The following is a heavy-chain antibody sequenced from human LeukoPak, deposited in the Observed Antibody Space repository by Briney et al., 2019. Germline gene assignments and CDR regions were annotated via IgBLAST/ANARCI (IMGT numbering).Heavy chain of an antibody. CDR2: ISAYNGST. CDR1: GYTFTSYG. CDR3: ARGRAYCSGGSCPPYDAFDI. D-gene: IGHD2-15*01. J-gene: IGHJ3*02. Sequence: ASVKVSCKASGYTFTSYGISWVRQAPGQGLEWMGWISAYNGSTNYAQKLQGRVTMTTDTSTSTAYMELRSLRSDDTAVYYCARGRAYCSGGSCPPYDAFDIWGQGTMVTVSS. V-gene: IGHV1-18*01.